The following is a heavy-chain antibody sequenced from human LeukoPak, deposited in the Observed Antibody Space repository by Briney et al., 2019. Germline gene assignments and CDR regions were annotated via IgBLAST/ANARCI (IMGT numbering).Heavy chain of an antibody. CDR2: ISYDGSNK. J-gene: IGHJ4*02. CDR1: GFTFSSYG. V-gene: IGHV3-30*18. CDR3: AKEVTEWLAPFDY. Sequence: SLXLSCAASGFTFSSYGMHWVRQAPDKGLEWVAVISYDGSNKYYADSVKGRFTISRDNSKNTLYLQMNSLRAEDTAVYYCAKEVTEWLAPFDYWGQGTLVTVSS. D-gene: IGHD6-19*01.